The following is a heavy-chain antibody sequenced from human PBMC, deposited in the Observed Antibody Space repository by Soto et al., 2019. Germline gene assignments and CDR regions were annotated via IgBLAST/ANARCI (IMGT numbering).Heavy chain of an antibody. D-gene: IGHD1-26*01. Sequence: QVQLQESGPGLVKPSETLSLTCTVSGGSISSYYWSWIRQPPGKGLEWIGYIYYSGSTNYNPSLKSRVTISVDTSKNQFSLKLSSVTAADTAVYYCARDVKWAGYYYGMDVWGQGTTVTVSS. CDR1: GGSISSYY. V-gene: IGHV4-59*01. CDR3: ARDVKWAGYYYGMDV. CDR2: IYYSGST. J-gene: IGHJ6*02.